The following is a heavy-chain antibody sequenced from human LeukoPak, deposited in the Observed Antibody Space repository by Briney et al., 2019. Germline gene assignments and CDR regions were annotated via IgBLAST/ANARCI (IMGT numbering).Heavy chain of an antibody. Sequence: PGGSLRLSCAASGFTFSSYAMSWVRQAPGKGLEWVSAISGSGGSTYYADSVKGRFTISRDNSKNTLYLQMNSLRVEDTAVYYCAKFYYGSGSYYFGYAFDIWGQGTMVTVSS. D-gene: IGHD3-10*01. CDR1: GFTFSSYA. V-gene: IGHV3-23*01. CDR2: ISGSGGST. CDR3: AKFYYGSGSYYFGYAFDI. J-gene: IGHJ3*02.